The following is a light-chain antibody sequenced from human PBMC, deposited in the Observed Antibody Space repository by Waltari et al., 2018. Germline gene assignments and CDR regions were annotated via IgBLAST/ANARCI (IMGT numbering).Light chain of an antibody. Sequence: QSVLTQPPSVSGTPGQRVTISCSGSSSNIGTNTVDWYQHLPGSAPKLLIYGNNQWPSGVPARCSGSKSGTSASLAISGLQSEDEADYYCAAWDDRLNGLYVFGAGTKVTVL. CDR2: GNN. CDR1: SSNIGTNT. CDR3: AAWDDRLNGLYV. V-gene: IGLV1-44*01. J-gene: IGLJ1*01.